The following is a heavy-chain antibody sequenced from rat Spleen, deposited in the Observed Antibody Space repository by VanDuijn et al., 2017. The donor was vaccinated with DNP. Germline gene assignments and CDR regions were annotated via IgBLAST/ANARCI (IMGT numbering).Heavy chain of an antibody. CDR3: ATQKYRYNSYAMDA. Sequence: EVLLVETGGGLVQPGRSLKLSCVASGFTFSSYWMYWIRQTPGKGLEWLASINNDGGSTYYPESVKGRFTVSRDNAKSSLYLQMDSLRSEDTATYYCATQKYRYNSYAMDAWGQGTSVTVSS. D-gene: IGHD1-5*01. J-gene: IGHJ4*01. CDR2: INNDGGST. V-gene: IGHV5-58*01. CDR1: GFTFSSYW.